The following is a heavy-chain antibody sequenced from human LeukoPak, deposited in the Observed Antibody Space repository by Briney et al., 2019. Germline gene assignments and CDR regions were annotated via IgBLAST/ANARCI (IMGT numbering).Heavy chain of an antibody. Sequence: GGSLRLSCAASGFTFSSYSMNWVRQAPGKGLEWVSAISGSGGSTYYADSVKGRFTISRDNSKNTLYLQMNSLRAEDTAVYYCAKGGGYCSGGSCSGWFDPWGQGTLVTVSS. CDR2: ISGSGGST. CDR1: GFTFSSYS. V-gene: IGHV3-23*01. D-gene: IGHD2-15*01. CDR3: AKGGGYCSGGSCSGWFDP. J-gene: IGHJ5*02.